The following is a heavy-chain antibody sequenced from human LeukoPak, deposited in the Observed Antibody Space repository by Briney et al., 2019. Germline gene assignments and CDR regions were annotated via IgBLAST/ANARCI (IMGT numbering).Heavy chain of an antibody. D-gene: IGHD3-22*01. V-gene: IGHV4-34*01. CDR2: INHSGST. J-gene: IGHJ4*02. CDR3: ARWRYDSTGGFDY. Sequence: SETLSLTCAVYGGSFSGYYWSWIRQPPGKGLEWIGEINHSGSTNYNPPLQSRVTISVDTSKNQFSLKLSSVTAADTAVYYCARWRYDSTGGFDYWGQGTLVTVSS. CDR1: GGSFSGYY.